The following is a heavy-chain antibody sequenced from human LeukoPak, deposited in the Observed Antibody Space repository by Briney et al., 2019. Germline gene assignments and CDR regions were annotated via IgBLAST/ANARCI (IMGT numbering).Heavy chain of an antibody. J-gene: IGHJ4*02. CDR1: GFTVSSYY. CDR3: VRDAEDSSGYYPY. Sequence: GGSLRLSCAASGFTVSSYYMTWVRQAPGKGLEWVSILYSGGSTNYADSVKGRFTISRHNSKNTLYLQMNSLRPEDTAVYYCVRDAEDSSGYYPYWGQGTLVAVSS. V-gene: IGHV3-53*04. D-gene: IGHD3-22*01. CDR2: LYSGGST.